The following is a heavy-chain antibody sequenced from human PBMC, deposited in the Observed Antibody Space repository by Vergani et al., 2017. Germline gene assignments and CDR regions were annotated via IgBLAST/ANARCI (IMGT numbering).Heavy chain of an antibody. CDR1: GGTFSSYT. CDR3: AREKSSGYYDY. V-gene: IGHV1-69*08. J-gene: IGHJ4*02. CDR2: IIPILGIA. Sequence: QVQLVQSGAEVKKPGSSVKVSCKASGGTFSSYTISWVRQAPGQGLEWMGRIIPILGIANYAQKFQGRVTITADKSTSTAYMELSSLRAEDTAVYYCAREKSSGYYDYWGEGTLVTVSS. D-gene: IGHD3-22*01.